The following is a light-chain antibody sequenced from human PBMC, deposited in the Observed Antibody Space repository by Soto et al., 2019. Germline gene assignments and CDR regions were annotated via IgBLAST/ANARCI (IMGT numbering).Light chain of an antibody. Sequence: QLVLTQSPSASASLGASVKLTCTLSSGHSSYAIAWHQQQPEKGPRYLMKLNSDGSHSKGDVIPDRFSGSSSGAERYLTITSLQSEDEADYFCQTWGTSIRVFGGGTKVTVL. J-gene: IGLJ2*01. CDR2: LNSDGSH. CDR3: QTWGTSIRV. CDR1: SGHSSYA. V-gene: IGLV4-69*01.